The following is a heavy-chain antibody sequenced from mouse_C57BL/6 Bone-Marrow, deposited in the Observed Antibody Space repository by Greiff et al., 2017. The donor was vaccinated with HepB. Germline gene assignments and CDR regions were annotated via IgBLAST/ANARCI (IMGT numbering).Heavy chain of an antibody. CDR1: GFNIKDDY. CDR2: IDPENGDT. V-gene: IGHV14-4*01. CDR3: TTHYYGSSPYYFDY. Sequence: VQLQQSGAELVRPGASVKLSCTASGFNIKDDYMHWVKQRPEQGLEWIGWIDPENGDTEHASKFQGKATITADTSSNTAYLQLSSLTSEDTAVYYCTTHYYGSSPYYFDYWGQGTTLTVSS. J-gene: IGHJ2*01. D-gene: IGHD1-1*01.